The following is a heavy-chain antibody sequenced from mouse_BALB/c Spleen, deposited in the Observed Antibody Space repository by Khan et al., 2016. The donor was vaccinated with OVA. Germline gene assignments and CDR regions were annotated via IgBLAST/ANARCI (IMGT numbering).Heavy chain of an antibody. CDR1: DYTFTNYG. Sequence: QIQLVQSGPELKKPGETVKISCKASDYTFTNYGMNWVRQAPGKGLKWMGWINTYTGEPTYADDFKGRFAFSLETSASTAYLQINNLKNEDTATDCCARKNYSYDRYFDVWGAGTTVTVAS. D-gene: IGHD2-12*01. J-gene: IGHJ1*01. CDR2: INTYTGEP. V-gene: IGHV9-3-1*01. CDR3: ARKNYSYDRYFDV.